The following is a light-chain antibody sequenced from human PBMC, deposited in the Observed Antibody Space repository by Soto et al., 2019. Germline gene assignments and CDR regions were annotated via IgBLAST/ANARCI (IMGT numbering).Light chain of an antibody. V-gene: IGLV2-14*01. CDR3: SSYTSGSTFYV. CDR2: DVS. Sequence: QSALTQPASVSGSPGQSITISCTGTSSDIGGYNYASWFQQHPGKAPKLMISDVSNRPSGVSNRFSGSKSGNTTSLTISGLQAEDEADYYCSSYTSGSTFYVFGTGTKVTVL. CDR1: SSDIGGYNY. J-gene: IGLJ1*01.